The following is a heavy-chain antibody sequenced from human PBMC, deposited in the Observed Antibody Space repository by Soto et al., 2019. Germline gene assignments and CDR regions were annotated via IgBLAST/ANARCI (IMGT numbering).Heavy chain of an antibody. D-gene: IGHD2-15*01. Sequence: QVQLVESGGGVVQPGRSLRLSCAASGFTFSSYAMHWVRQAPGKGLEWVAVISYDGSNKYYADSVKGRFTISRDNSKNALYLQMNSLRAEDTAVYYCARGGYCSGGSCYSHPYYYYGMDVRGQGTTVTVSS. V-gene: IGHV3-30-3*01. CDR2: ISYDGSNK. CDR3: ARGGYCSGGSCYSHPYYYYGMDV. J-gene: IGHJ6*02. CDR1: GFTFSSYA.